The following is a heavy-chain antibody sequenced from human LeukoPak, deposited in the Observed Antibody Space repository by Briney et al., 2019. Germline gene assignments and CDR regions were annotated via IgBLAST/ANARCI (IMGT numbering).Heavy chain of an antibody. J-gene: IGHJ6*03. D-gene: IGHD6-13*01. CDR3: ARGAARNYYYYYMDV. Sequence: ASVKVSCKASGYTFTGYFMHWVRQAPGQGLEWMGWINPNSGGTNYAQKFQGRVTMTRDTSISTAYMELSRLRSDDTAVYYCARGAARNYYYYYMDVWGKGTTVTVSS. V-gene: IGHV1-2*02. CDR2: INPNSGGT. CDR1: GYTFTGYF.